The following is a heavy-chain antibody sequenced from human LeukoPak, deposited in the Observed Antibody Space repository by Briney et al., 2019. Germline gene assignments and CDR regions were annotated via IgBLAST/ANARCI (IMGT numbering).Heavy chain of an antibody. V-gene: IGHV3-30*02. CDR3: ARGSSGYHNT. CDR2: IRYDGNNK. CDR1: GFTFSSYG. D-gene: IGHD5-12*01. Sequence: PGGSLRLSCAASGFTFSSYGMHWVRQAPGKGLEWVAFIRYDGNNKYYSDSVKGRFTISRDNSKNTLYLQMNSLRAEDTAVYYCARGSSGYHNTGGQGTLVTVSS. J-gene: IGHJ4*02.